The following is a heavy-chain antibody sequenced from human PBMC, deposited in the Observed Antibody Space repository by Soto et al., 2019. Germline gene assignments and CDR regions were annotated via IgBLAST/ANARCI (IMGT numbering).Heavy chain of an antibody. CDR3: ARGTAFISHY. CDR1: GFTFSSLW. V-gene: IGHV3-7*01. CDR2: IEQDGSEK. Sequence: GGSLRLSCVVSGFTFSSLWMNWVRQTPGKGLEWVANIEQDGSEKYYVDSVKGRFTISRDNAKNSLYLQMNSLGAEDAGVYFCARGTAFISHYWGQGTQVSVSS. J-gene: IGHJ4*02.